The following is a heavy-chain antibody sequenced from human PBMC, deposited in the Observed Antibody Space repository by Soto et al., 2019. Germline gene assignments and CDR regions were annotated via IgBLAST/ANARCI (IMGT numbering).Heavy chain of an antibody. J-gene: IGHJ4*02. CDR1: GFTFSSYA. V-gene: IGHV3-23*01. CDR2: ISGSGGST. Sequence: PGGSLRLSCAASGFTFSSYAMSWVRQAPGKGLEWVSAISGSGGSTYYADSVKGRFTISRDNSKNTLYLQMNSLRAEDTAVYYCAKGGRFGELFKHVEQTTFDDWGQGTLVTVSS. D-gene: IGHD3-10*01. CDR3: AKGGRFGELFKHVEQTTFDD.